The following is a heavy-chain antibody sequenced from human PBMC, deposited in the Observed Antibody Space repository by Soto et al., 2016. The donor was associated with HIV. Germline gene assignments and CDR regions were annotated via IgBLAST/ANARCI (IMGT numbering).Heavy chain of an antibody. CDR1: GFTFSRYW. Sequence: EVQLVESGGGLVQPGGSLRLSCAASGFTFSRYWMHWVRQAPGKGLVWVSRINSDGSSTSYADSVKGRFTISRDNAKNTLYLQMNSLRVEDTAVYYCARDLVSYYGSGPSRYGTSWGQGTTVTVSS. J-gene: IGHJ6*02. V-gene: IGHV3-74*01. CDR3: ARDLVSYYGSGPSRYGTS. D-gene: IGHD3-10*01. CDR2: INSDGSST.